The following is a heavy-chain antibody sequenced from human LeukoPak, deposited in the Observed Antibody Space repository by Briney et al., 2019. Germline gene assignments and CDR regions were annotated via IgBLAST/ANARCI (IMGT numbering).Heavy chain of an antibody. D-gene: IGHD2-15*01. Sequence: PSETLSLTCTVSGGSISSSSYYWGWIRQPPGKGLEWIGYIYYSGSTNYNPSLKSRVTISVDTSKNQFSLKPSSVTAADTAVYYCARDRVTSVGYCSGGSCYSAVGTDYWGQGTLVTVSS. CDR1: GGSISSSSYY. J-gene: IGHJ4*02. CDR2: IYYSGST. CDR3: ARDRVTSVGYCSGGSCYSAVGTDY. V-gene: IGHV4-61*01.